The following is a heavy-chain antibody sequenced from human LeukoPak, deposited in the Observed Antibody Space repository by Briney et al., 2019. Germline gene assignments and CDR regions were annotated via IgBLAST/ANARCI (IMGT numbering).Heavy chain of an antibody. CDR3: ARVLRDSSGWTPFDY. J-gene: IGHJ4*02. CDR2: IYTSGST. Sequence: SETLSLTCAVSGGSISSYYWSWIRQPAGKGLEWIGRIYTSGSTNYNPSLKSRVTISADTSNNQVFLKLTSVTAADTAVYYCARVLRDSSGWTPFDYWGQGTLVTVSS. V-gene: IGHV4-4*07. CDR1: GGSISSYY. D-gene: IGHD6-19*01.